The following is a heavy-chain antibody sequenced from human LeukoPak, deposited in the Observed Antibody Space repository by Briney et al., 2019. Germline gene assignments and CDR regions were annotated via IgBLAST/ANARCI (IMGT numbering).Heavy chain of an antibody. D-gene: IGHD6-13*01. CDR1: GGSLSTYH. Sequence: KPSETLSLTCSVSGGSLSTYHWSWIRLSPVKGLEWIGRIYSTGSTNYNPSLKSRVTMSVDTSKNQFSLRLRSVTAADTAVYYCARQIASAGTAGFDFWGQGALVTVSS. CDR2: IYSTGST. V-gene: IGHV4-4*07. CDR3: ARQIASAGTAGFDF. J-gene: IGHJ4*02.